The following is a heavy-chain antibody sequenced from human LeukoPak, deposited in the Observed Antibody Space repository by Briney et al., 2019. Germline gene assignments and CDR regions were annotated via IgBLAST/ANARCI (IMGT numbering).Heavy chain of an antibody. J-gene: IGHJ4*02. CDR1: GFDFSGFY. D-gene: IGHD2-15*01. V-gene: IGHV3-73*01. Sequence: GGSLKLSCAASGFDFSGFYIHCVRQASGRGLEWVGLIRSKPSSYTTVYAASVQGRFTISRDDSKNTAYLQMNSLKAEDTAVYYCTRQDCSGGSCSYVDYWGQGTLVTVSS. CDR3: TRQDCSGGSCSYVDY. CDR2: IRSKPSSYTT.